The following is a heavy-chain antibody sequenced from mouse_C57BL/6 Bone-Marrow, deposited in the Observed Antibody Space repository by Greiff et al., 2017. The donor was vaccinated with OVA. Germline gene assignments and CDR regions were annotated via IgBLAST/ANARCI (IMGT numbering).Heavy chain of an antibody. J-gene: IGHJ3*01. CDR3: AREGTRCDGYYGFAG. D-gene: IGHD2-3*01. V-gene: IGHV1-69*01. Sequence: VQLQQPGAELVMPGASVKLSCKASGYTFTSYWMHWVKQRPGRGLEWIGEIAPSDSYTNYNPKFQGKATLPVKQPSSTAYMQLSSLTSEDSAVYYCAREGTRCDGYYGFAGWGKGTLVTVSA. CDR1: GYTFTSYW. CDR2: IAPSDSYT.